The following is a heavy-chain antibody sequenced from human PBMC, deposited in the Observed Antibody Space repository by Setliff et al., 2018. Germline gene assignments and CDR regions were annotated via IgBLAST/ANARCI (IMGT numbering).Heavy chain of an antibody. V-gene: IGHV1-69*13. Sequence: ASVKVSCKASGGTFSSYAISWVRQAPGQGLEWMGGIIPIFGTANYAQKFQGRVTITADESTSTAYMELSSLRSEDTAVYYCARYGDSSGYYLSGAFDIWGQGTMVTVSS. CDR2: IIPIFGTA. CDR3: ARYGDSSGYYLSGAFDI. CDR1: GGTFSSYA. J-gene: IGHJ3*02. D-gene: IGHD3-22*01.